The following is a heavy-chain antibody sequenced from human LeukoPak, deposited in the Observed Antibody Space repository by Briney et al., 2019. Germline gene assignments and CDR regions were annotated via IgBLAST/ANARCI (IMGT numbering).Heavy chain of an antibody. J-gene: IGHJ6*02. CDR2: MSGSGDRS. Sequence: GGSLRLSCVASGFTFSSYPMTWVRQAPGKGLEWVSAMSGSGDRSVYGDSVKGRFTISRDNSKNTLFLQMNGLRDEDTAIYYCARALAAADPPDYYYYYGMDVWGQGTTVTVSS. D-gene: IGHD6-13*01. CDR3: ARALAAADPPDYYYYYGMDV. V-gene: IGHV3-23*01. CDR1: GFTFSSYP.